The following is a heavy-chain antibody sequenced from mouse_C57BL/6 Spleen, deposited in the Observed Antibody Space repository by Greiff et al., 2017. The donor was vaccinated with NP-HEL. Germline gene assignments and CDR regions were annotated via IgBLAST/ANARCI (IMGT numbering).Heavy chain of an antibody. J-gene: IGHJ4*01. CDR3: ARERASITTVVDYAMDY. D-gene: IGHD1-1*01. V-gene: IGHV1-19*01. CDR1: GYTFTDYY. Sequence: EVQLQQSGPVLVKPGASVKMSCKASGYTFTDYYMNWVKQSHGKSLEWIGVINPYNGGTSYNQKFKGKATLTVDKSSSTAYMELNSLTSEDSAVYYCARERASITTVVDYAMDYWGQGTSVTVSS. CDR2: INPYNGGT.